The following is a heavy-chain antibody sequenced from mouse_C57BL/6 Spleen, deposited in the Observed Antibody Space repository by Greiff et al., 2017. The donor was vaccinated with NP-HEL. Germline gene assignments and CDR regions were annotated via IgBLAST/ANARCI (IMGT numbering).Heavy chain of an antibody. D-gene: IGHD1-1*01. CDR1: GYTFTSYW. CDR2: IDPSDSYT. CDR3: ARKGNYYGSSYHWYFDV. V-gene: IGHV1-50*01. Sequence: VQLKQPGAELVKPGASVKLSCKASGYTFTSYWMQWVKQRPGQGLEWIGEIDPSDSYTNYNQKFKGKATLTVDTSSSTAYMQLSSLTSEDSAVYYCARKGNYYGSSYHWYFDVWGTGTTVTVSS. J-gene: IGHJ1*03.